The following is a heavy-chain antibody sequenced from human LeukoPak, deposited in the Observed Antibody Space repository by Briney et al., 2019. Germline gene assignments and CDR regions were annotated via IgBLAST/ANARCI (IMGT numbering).Heavy chain of an antibody. CDR3: ARVKYCSDTRCSGSLDY. V-gene: IGHV3-30*02. CDR1: GFTLTSYG. D-gene: IGHD2-2*01. J-gene: IGHJ4*02. CDR2: IWYDGSNK. Sequence: GGSLRLSCAASGFTLTSYGMHWVRQAPGKGLEWVAFIWYDGSNKYYADSVKGRFTISRDNSKNTLYLQLNSLRPEDTSVYYCARVKYCSDTRCSGSLDYWGQGTLVTVSS.